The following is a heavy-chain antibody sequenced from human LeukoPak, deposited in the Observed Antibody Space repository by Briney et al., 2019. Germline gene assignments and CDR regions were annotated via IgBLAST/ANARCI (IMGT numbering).Heavy chain of an antibody. J-gene: IGHJ5*02. Sequence: KPSETLSLTCAVYGGSFSGYYWSWIRQPPGKGLEWIGEINHSGSTNYNPSLKSRVTISVDTSKNQFSLKLSSVTAADTAVYYCARHGGYYDSSGYFFHNWFDPWGQGTLVTVSS. CDR2: INHSGST. V-gene: IGHV4-34*01. CDR1: GGSFSGYY. CDR3: ARHGGYYDSSGYFFHNWFDP. D-gene: IGHD3-22*01.